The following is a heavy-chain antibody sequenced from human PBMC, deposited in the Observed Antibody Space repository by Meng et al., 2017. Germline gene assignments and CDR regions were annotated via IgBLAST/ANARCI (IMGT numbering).Heavy chain of an antibody. J-gene: IGHJ6*02. CDR3: ARDRAPYQDTTMVTGYYYCGIDD. CDR1: GGSISSYY. V-gene: IGHV4-59*01. CDR2: IYYSGST. Sequence: SETLSLTCTVSGGSISSYYWSWIRQPPGKGLEWIGYIYYSGSTNYNPSLKSRVTISVDTSKNQISLKLGTVTAEETTVYYCARDRAPYQDTTMVTGYYYCGIDDWGQGTMVTVSS. D-gene: IGHD5-18*01.